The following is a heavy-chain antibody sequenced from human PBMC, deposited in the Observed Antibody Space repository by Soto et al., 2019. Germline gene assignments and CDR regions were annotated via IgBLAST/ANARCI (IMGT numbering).Heavy chain of an antibody. CDR2: ISGSGGST. V-gene: IGHV3-23*01. CDR3: AKDPFERSSSWYLNWFDP. D-gene: IGHD6-13*01. CDR1: GFTFSSYA. J-gene: IGHJ5*02. Sequence: PGGSLRLSCAASGFTFSSYAMSWVRQAPGKGLEWVSAISGSGGSTYYADSVKGRFTISRDNSKNTLYLQMNSLRAEDTAVYYCAKDPFERSSSWYLNWFDPWGQGTLVTVSS.